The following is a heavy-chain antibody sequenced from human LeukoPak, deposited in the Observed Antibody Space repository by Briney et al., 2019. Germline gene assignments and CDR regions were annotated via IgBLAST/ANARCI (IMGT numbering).Heavy chain of an antibody. CDR1: GFTFSDYY. D-gene: IGHD1-1*01. V-gene: IGHV3-11*06. J-gene: IGHJ4*02. CDR2: ISSSSSYT. Sequence: PGGSPRLSCAASGFTFSDYYVSWIRQAPGKGLEWVSYISSSSSYTNYADSVKGRFTISRDNAKNSLYLQMNSLRAEDTAVYYCARDLDGVSFDYWGQGTLVTVSS. CDR3: ARDLDGVSFDY.